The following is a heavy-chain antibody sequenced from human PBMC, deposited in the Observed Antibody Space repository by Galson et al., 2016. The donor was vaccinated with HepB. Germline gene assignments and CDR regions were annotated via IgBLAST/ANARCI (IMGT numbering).Heavy chain of an antibody. CDR1: GYSFTTYW. V-gene: IGHV5-51*01. CDR2: IYPGDSDT. J-gene: IGHJ4*02. CDR3: AAGWPSYY. Sequence: QSGAEVKKPGESLKISCEGSGYSFTTYWIGWVRQMPGKGLEWMGIIYPGDSDTRHSPPFQGQVTISADQSISTAYLQWSSLNTSDTAIYYCAAGWPSYYWGPGTLVIVSS. D-gene: IGHD2-15*01.